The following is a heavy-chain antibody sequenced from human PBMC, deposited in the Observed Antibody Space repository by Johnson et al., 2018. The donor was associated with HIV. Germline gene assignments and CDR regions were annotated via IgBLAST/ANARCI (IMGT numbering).Heavy chain of an antibody. V-gene: IGHV3-20*04. CDR3: ALSGGAAAYDAFDI. CDR1: GFSFAEYD. Sequence: EVQLVESGGGVVRPGGSLRLSCTASGFSFAEYDMSWVRQAPGKGLEWVSGISWNSGSIGYADSVKGRFTISRDNAKNTLYLQMNRLRAEDTAVYYCALSGGAAAYDAFDIWGQGTMVTVSS. J-gene: IGHJ3*02. D-gene: IGHD6-13*01. CDR2: ISWNSGSI.